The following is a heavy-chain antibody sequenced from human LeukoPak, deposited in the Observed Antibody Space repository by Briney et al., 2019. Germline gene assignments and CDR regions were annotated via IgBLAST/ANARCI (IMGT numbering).Heavy chain of an antibody. D-gene: IGHD7-27*01. J-gene: IGHJ4*02. CDR1: GFTFSSYW. CDR2: IKQDGSEK. Sequence: GGALRLSCAASGFTFSSYWMSWVRQAPGKGLEWVANIKQDGSEKYYVDSVKGRFTISRDNAKNSLYLQMNSLGAEDTAVYYCARDAPEVYASRLGFDYWGQGTLVTVSS. V-gene: IGHV3-7*03. CDR3: ARDAPEVYASRLGFDY.